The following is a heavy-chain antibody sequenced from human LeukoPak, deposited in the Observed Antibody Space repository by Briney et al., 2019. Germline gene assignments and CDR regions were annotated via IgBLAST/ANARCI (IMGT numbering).Heavy chain of an antibody. Sequence: TGGSLRLSCAASGFTFSSYAMHLVRQAPGKGLQSVSAINTNGDSIYYASSVKGRFAIYRDNSKNTLYLQMGSLRAEDMAVYYCAREAGYIDYWGQGTLVTVYS. CDR2: INTNGDSI. CDR3: AREAGYIDY. V-gene: IGHV3-64*01. J-gene: IGHJ4*02. CDR1: GFTFSSYA. D-gene: IGHD1-14*01.